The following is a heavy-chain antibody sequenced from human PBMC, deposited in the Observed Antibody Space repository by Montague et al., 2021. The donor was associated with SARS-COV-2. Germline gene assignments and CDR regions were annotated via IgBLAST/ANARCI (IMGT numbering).Heavy chain of an antibody. V-gene: IGHV4-4*08. J-gene: IGHJ2*01. CDR2: YNGGTT. D-gene: IGHD4-23*01. Sequence: YNGGTTHYNPSLKSRVTISLDKSKNQFSLNLNSVTAADTAVDFCARAAGGAAGGKGRYFELWGLGNLVTVSS. CDR3: ARAAGGAAGGKGRYFEL.